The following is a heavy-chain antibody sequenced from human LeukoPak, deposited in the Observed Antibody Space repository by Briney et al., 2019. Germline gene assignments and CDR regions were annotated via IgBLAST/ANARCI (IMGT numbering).Heavy chain of an antibody. J-gene: IGHJ6*03. V-gene: IGHV3-73*01. CDR2: IRSKANSYAT. Sequence: PPGGSLRLSCAASGFTFSGSAMHWVRQASGKGLEWVGRIRSKANSYATAYAASVKGRFTISRDDSKNTAYLQMNSLKTEDTAVYYCARTTEAHSWLTRYYSYYMDVWGKGTTVTVSS. D-gene: IGHD6-13*01. CDR3: ARTTEAHSWLTRYYSYYMDV. CDR1: GFTFSGSA.